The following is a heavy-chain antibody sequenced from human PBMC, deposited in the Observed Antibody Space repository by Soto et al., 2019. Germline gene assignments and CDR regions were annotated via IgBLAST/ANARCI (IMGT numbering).Heavy chain of an antibody. Sequence: QVQLVESGGGVVQPGRSLRLSCAASGFTFSSYAMHWVRQAPGKGLEWVAVISYDGSNKYYADSVKGRFTISRDDSKNTAYLQMNSLKTEDTAVYYCTRQYSSSWGGDYWGQGTLVTVSS. J-gene: IGHJ4*02. CDR3: TRQYSSSWGGDY. CDR2: ISYDGSNK. D-gene: IGHD6-13*01. CDR1: GFTFSSYA. V-gene: IGHV3-30-3*01.